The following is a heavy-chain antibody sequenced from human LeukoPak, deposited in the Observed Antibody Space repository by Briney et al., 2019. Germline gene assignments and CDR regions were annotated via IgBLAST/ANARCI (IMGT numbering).Heavy chain of an antibody. CDR3: AKDLYGSGWYNYFDP. Sequence: GGSLRLSCAASGFTLSTCGMHWVRQAPGKGLEWVAMISYDGNSKQYADLVKGRFTISRDNSKNTLYLQMNSLRTEDTAVYHCAKDLYGSGWYNYFDPWGQGALVTVSS. V-gene: IGHV3-30*18. J-gene: IGHJ5*02. CDR2: ISYDGNSK. D-gene: IGHD6-19*01. CDR1: GFTLSTCG.